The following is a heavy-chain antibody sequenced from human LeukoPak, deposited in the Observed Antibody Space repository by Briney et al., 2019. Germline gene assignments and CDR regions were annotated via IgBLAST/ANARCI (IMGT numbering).Heavy chain of an antibody. CDR1: GITLSNYG. CDR2: LSGSGGGT. J-gene: IGHJ4*02. D-gene: IGHD3-10*01. V-gene: IGHV3-23*01. Sequence: GGSLRLSCAVSGITLSNYGMSWVRQAPGKGLEWVAGLSGSGGGTNYADSVEGRFTISRDNPRNTLYLQMNSLRAEDTAVYFCAKRGVVIRVFLVGFHKEAYYFDSWGQGALVTVSS. CDR3: AKRGVVIRVFLVGFHKEAYYFDS.